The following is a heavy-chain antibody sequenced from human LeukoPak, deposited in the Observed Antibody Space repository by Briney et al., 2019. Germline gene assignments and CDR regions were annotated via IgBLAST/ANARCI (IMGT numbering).Heavy chain of an antibody. D-gene: IGHD2-2*03. CDR1: GFTFSSYE. J-gene: IGHJ4*02. Sequence: GGSLRLSCAASGFTFSSYEMNWVRQAPGKGLEWVSYISSSGSTIYYADSVKGRFTISRDNAKNSLYLQMNSLRAEDTAVYYCARDGDGYCSSTSCYANYFDYWGQGTLVTVSS. CDR3: ARDGDGYCSSTSCYANYFDY. CDR2: ISSSGSTI. V-gene: IGHV3-48*03.